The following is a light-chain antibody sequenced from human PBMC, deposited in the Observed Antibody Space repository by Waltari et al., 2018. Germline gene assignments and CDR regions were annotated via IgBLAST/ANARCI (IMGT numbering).Light chain of an antibody. V-gene: IGLV2-14*03. J-gene: IGLJ2*01. CDR1: RGDAGGYDS. CDR3: ISYTSTTTYVV. Sequence: QSALPQPASVSASPGQSTTISCTGTRGDAGGYDSVSRYPQHPVKAPQLIISDVNKRPSGVSHRFSASKSGNTASLTIFGLQAEDEADYYCISYTSTTTYVVVGGGTKLTVL. CDR2: DVN.